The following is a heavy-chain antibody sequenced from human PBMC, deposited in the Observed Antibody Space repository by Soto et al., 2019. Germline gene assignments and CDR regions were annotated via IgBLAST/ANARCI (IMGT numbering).Heavy chain of an antibody. Sequence: QVQLVESGGGVVQPGRSLRLSCAAAGFTFSSYAMQWVRQAPGKGLEWVAVISYDGSSQYYADSVKGRFTISRDNSKNTLYLQLNGLRAEDPAMYYCARGWHTFDYWGQGTLVTVSS. D-gene: IGHD2-15*01. CDR3: ARGWHTFDY. CDR1: GFTFSSYA. V-gene: IGHV3-30-3*01. J-gene: IGHJ4*02. CDR2: ISYDGSSQ.